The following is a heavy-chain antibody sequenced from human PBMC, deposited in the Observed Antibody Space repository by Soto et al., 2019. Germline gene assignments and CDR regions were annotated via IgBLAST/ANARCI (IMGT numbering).Heavy chain of an antibody. V-gene: IGHV4-59*01. CDR3: ARGGYYDSSGYYYSYYYGMDV. D-gene: IGHD3-22*01. J-gene: IGHJ6*02. CDR2: IYYSGST. Sequence: SETLSLTCTVSGGSISSYYWSWIRQPPGKGLEWIGYIYYSGSTNYNPSLKSRVTISVDTSKNQFSLKLSSVTAADTAVYYCARGGYYDSSGYYYSYYYGMDVWGQGTTVTVSS. CDR1: GGSISSYY.